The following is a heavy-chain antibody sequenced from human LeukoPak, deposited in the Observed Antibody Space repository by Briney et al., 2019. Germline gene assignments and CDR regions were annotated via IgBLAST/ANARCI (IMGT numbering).Heavy chain of an antibody. J-gene: IGHJ3*02. CDR3: ARGGPLGSSSSGLRAFDI. CDR1: GGSISSSSYY. CDR2: INHSGST. Sequence: SETLSLTRTVSGGSISSSSYYWSWIRQPPGKGLEWIGEINHSGSTNYNPSLKSRVTISVDTSKNQFSLKLSSVTAADTAVYYCARGGPLGSSSSGLRAFDIWGQGTMVTVSS. V-gene: IGHV4-39*07. D-gene: IGHD6-6*01.